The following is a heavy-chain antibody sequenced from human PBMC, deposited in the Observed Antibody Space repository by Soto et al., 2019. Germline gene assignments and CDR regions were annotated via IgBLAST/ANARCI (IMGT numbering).Heavy chain of an antibody. Sequence: SETLSLTCTVSGGSISSYYWRWIRQPAGKGLEWIGRIYTSGSTNYNPSLKSRVTMSVDTSKNQFSLKLSSVTAADTAVYYCARHNSKTAIVPRWFDPWGRGTLVTLSS. CDR2: IYTSGST. D-gene: IGHD5-18*01. J-gene: IGHJ5*02. V-gene: IGHV4-4*07. CDR1: GGSISSYY. CDR3: ARHNSKTAIVPRWFDP.